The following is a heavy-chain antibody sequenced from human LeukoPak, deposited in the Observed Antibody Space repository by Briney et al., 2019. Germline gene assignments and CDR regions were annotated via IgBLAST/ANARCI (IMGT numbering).Heavy chain of an antibody. D-gene: IGHD2-8*01. CDR3: ARDESNGAFDI. Sequence: SGTLSLTCTVSGGSISSYYWSWIRQPPGKGLEWIGYIYYSGSTNYNPSLKSRVTISVDTSQNHFSLKLSSVTASDTAVYYCARDESNGAFDIWGQGTVVTVSS. CDR1: GGSISSYY. CDR2: IYYSGST. J-gene: IGHJ3*02. V-gene: IGHV4-59*01.